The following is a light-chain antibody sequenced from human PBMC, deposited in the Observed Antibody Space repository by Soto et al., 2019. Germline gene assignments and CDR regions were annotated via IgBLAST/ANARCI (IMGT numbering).Light chain of an antibody. CDR1: SSDVGGYNF. J-gene: IGLJ1*01. V-gene: IGLV2-14*03. CDR3: SSYTNINTRACV. Sequence: QSALTQTASVSGSPGQSITISCTGTSSDVGGYNFVSWYQQHPGKAPKLIIHEVTNRPSGVSTRFSGSKSGNTASLTISGLQAEDEAEYYCSSYTNINTRACVFGTGTKLTVL. CDR2: EVT.